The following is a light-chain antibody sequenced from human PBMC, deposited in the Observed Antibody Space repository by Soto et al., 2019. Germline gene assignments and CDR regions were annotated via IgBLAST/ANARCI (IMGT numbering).Light chain of an antibody. V-gene: IGLV1-40*01. Sequence: QSVLTQPPSVSGAPGQRGTISCTGSSSNIGAGYDVNWYQQLPGTAPKLLIFGDSNRPSGVPDRFSGSKSGTSASLAITGLQAADEADYYCQSSDSRLSGSDVFGTGTKLTVL. CDR3: QSSDSRLSGSDV. CDR2: GDS. J-gene: IGLJ1*01. CDR1: SSNIGAGYD.